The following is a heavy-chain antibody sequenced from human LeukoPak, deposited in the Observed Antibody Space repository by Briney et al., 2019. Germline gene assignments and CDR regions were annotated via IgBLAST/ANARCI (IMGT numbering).Heavy chain of an antibody. CDR3: ARHQGLAVVGTHFDY. CDR1: GYSFTSYW. J-gene: IGHJ4*02. Sequence: ESLKISCKGSGYSFTSYWIGWVRQMPGKGLEWMGIIYPGDSGTTYSPSFQGQVTISVDKFISTAYLQWSSLKASDTATYYCARHQGLAVVGTHFDYWGQGTRVTVSS. CDR2: IYPGDSGT. V-gene: IGHV5-51*01. D-gene: IGHD6-19*01.